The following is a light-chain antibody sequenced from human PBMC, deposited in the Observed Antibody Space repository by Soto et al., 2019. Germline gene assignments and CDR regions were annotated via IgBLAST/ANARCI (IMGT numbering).Light chain of an antibody. V-gene: IGLV2-14*01. J-gene: IGLJ1*01. CDR1: SSYVGGYNY. CDR2: DVS. Sequence: QSALTQPASVSGSPGQSITISCTGTSSYVGGYNYVSWYQQHPGKAPKLMLYDVSNRPSGVSNRFSGSKSGNTASLTISGLQAEDEADSYCSSYTSSSTLDVFGTGTKLTVL. CDR3: SSYTSSSTLDV.